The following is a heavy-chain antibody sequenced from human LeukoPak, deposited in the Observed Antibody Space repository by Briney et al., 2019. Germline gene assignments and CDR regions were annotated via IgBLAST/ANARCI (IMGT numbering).Heavy chain of an antibody. Sequence: GASVKVSCKASGYTFTSYDINWVRQATGQGLEWMGWVNPNSGGANYAQKFQGRVIMTRDTSISTAYMELTRLTSNDTAVYFCARVETMLHPFNVWGQGTMVTVSS. CDR2: VNPNSGGA. V-gene: IGHV1-2*02. CDR3: ARVETMLHPFNV. J-gene: IGHJ3*01. CDR1: GYTFTSYD. D-gene: IGHD4/OR15-4a*01.